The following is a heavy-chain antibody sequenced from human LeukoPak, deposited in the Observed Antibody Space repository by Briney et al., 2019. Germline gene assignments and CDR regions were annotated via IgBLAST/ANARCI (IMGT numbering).Heavy chain of an antibody. CDR2: INPNSGGT. D-gene: IGHD2-15*01. CDR1: GYTFTGYY. J-gene: IGHJ5*02. Sequence: ASVKVSCKASGYTFTGYYMHWVQQAPGQGLEWMGWINPNSGGTNYAQKFQGRVTMTRDTSISTAYMELSRLRSDDTAVYYCARMIAATQRYNWFDPWGQGTLVTVPS. CDR3: ARMIAATQRYNWFDP. V-gene: IGHV1-2*02.